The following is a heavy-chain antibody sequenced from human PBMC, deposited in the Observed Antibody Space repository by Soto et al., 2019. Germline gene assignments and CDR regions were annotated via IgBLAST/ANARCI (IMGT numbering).Heavy chain of an antibody. V-gene: IGHV3-33*01. CDR3: ARDPGYCTNGVCYRGGFDP. Sequence: QVQLVESGGGVVQPGRSLRLSCAASGFTFSSYGMHWVRQAPGKGLEWVAVIWYDGSNKYYADSVKGRFTISRDNSKNPLYLQMNSLRAEDTAVYYCARDPGYCTNGVCYRGGFDPWGQGTLVTVSA. CDR2: IWYDGSNK. CDR1: GFTFSSYG. J-gene: IGHJ5*02. D-gene: IGHD2-8*01.